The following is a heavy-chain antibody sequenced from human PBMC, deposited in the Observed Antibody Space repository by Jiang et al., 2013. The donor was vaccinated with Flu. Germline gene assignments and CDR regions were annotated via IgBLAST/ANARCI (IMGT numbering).Heavy chain of an antibody. Sequence: EWVSYISSSGSTIYYADSVKGRFTISRDNAKNSLYLQMNSLRAEDTAVYYCASDNEGYFDYWGQGTLVTVSS. CDR2: ISSSGSTI. V-gene: IGHV3-11*04. J-gene: IGHJ4*02. CDR3: ASDNEGYFDY. D-gene: IGHD1-1*01.